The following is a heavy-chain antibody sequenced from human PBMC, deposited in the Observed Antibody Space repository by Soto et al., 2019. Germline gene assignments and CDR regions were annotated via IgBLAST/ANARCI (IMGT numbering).Heavy chain of an antibody. CDR2: INLNSGGT. J-gene: IGHJ6*02. Sequence: QAQLVQSGADVKKPGASVRVSCKASGYSFTGYFTQWVRQAPGQGLEWMGWINLNSGGTNYAQKSQGRVTMTRDTSISTAYMELSRLRSDDTAVYYFARGGDTAMVYHGMDVWGQGTTVTVSS. V-gene: IGHV1-2*02. CDR3: ARGGDTAMVYHGMDV. D-gene: IGHD5-18*01. CDR1: GYSFTGYF.